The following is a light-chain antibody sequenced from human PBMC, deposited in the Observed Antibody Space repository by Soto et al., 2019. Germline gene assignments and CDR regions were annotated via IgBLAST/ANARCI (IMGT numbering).Light chain of an antibody. CDR3: SSYTSSATLV. J-gene: IGLJ2*01. V-gene: IGLV2-14*01. Sequence: QSALTQPASVSGSPGQSITISCTGTSSDVGGYKYVSWYQQHPGKAPKLIIHEVSSRPSGVSSRFSGSKSGNTASLTISGLQAEDEADYYCSSYTSSATLVFGVGTKLTVL. CDR2: EVS. CDR1: SSDVGGYKY.